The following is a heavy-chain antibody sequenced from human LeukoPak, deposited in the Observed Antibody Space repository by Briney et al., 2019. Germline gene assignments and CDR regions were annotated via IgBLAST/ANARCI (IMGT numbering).Heavy chain of an antibody. CDR1: GGSISSGSYH. V-gene: IGHV4-61*09. D-gene: IGHD3-10*01. Sequence: TSETLSLTCTVSGGSISSGSYHWSWIRQPAGKGLEWIGHIYTSGSTNYNLSLKSRVTISVDTSKNQFSLELSSVTAADTAVYYCVVRGPRDYYGSGSYKYDYWGQGTLVTVSS. CDR3: VVRGPRDYYGSGSYKYDY. J-gene: IGHJ4*02. CDR2: IYTSGST.